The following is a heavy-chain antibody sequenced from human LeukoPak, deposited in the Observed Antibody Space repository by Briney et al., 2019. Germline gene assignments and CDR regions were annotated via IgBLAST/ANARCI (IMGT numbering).Heavy chain of an antibody. D-gene: IGHD3-16*01. CDR3: ASPVITFGGVID. CDR2: IYSGGST. CDR1: GFTVSSNY. V-gene: IGHV3-66*01. J-gene: IGHJ4*02. Sequence: PGGSLRLSCAASGFTVSSNYMSWVRQAPGKGLEWASVIYSGGSTYYADSVKGRFTISRDNSKNTLYLQMNSLRAEDTAVYYCASPVITFGGVIDWGQGTLVTVSS.